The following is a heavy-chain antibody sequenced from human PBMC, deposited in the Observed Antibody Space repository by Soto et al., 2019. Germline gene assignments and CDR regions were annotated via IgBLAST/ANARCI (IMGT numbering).Heavy chain of an antibody. Sequence: ASVKVSCKASGYIFTSYYIHWVRQAPGQGLEWMGWINPFDGSRMFAQSFQGRVTMTRDTSTSTAYMEVSSLRSEDTAVYYCSSADPAETSPFDHWGQ. V-gene: IGHV1-46*03. CDR1: GYIFTSYY. CDR2: INPFDGSR. J-gene: IGHJ4*02. CDR3: SSADPAETSPFDH.